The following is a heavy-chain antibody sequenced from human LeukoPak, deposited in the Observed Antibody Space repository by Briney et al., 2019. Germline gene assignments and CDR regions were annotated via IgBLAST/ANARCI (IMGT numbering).Heavy chain of an antibody. J-gene: IGHJ6*03. V-gene: IGHV4-38-2*01. CDR2: IFHAGNT. D-gene: IGHD6-6*01. Sequence: SETLSLNCDVSGYSITSGYYWGWFRQPPGKGLEWIGNIFHAGNTYYNLSLRSRVTISVDTSKNQFSLRLTSVTAADTAVYYCARQGGSSSPYYYYMDVWGKGTTVTVSS. CDR1: GYSITSGYY. CDR3: ARQGGSSSPYYYYMDV.